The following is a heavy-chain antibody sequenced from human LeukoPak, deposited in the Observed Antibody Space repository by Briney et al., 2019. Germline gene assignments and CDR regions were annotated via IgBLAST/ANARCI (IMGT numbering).Heavy chain of an antibody. CDR3: ARDQGYDTKRYYYYGMDV. D-gene: IGHD3-3*01. Sequence: SETLSLTGTVSGGSVSSGSYYWSWIRQPPGKGLEWIGYIYYSGSTNYNPSLKSRVTISVDTSKNQFSLKLSSVTAADTAVYYCARDQGYDTKRYYYYGMDVWGQGTTVTVSS. CDR2: IYYSGST. J-gene: IGHJ6*02. V-gene: IGHV4-61*01. CDR1: GGSVSSGSYY.